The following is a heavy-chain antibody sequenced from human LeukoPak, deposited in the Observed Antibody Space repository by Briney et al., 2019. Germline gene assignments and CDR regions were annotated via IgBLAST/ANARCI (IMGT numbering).Heavy chain of an antibody. CDR1: GFTFSSYS. CDR2: IYSGGST. D-gene: IGHD3-3*01. Sequence: GGSLRLSCAASGFTFSSYSMNWVRQAPGKGLDWVSVIYSGGSTYDADSVKGRFTISRDNSKNTLYLQMNSLRAEDTAVYYCAAGRFWSGYYDYWGQGTLATVSS. V-gene: IGHV3-53*01. CDR3: AAGRFWSGYYDY. J-gene: IGHJ4*02.